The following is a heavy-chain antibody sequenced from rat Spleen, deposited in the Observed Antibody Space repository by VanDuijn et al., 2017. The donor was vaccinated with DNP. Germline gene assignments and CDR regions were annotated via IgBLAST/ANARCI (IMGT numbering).Heavy chain of an antibody. Sequence: QVQLQQSGAELAKPGSSVKISCKASGYTFTTYYLSWIKQTTGQGLEYIGYINPGIGGTNYNEKFKGKATLTVDKSSTTAFMQLSSLTPDDSAVYYCARRRLPYWYFDFWGPGTMVTVSS. CDR1: GYTFTTYY. J-gene: IGHJ1*01. CDR2: INPGIGGT. V-gene: IGHV1-43*01. CDR3: ARRRLPYWYFDF.